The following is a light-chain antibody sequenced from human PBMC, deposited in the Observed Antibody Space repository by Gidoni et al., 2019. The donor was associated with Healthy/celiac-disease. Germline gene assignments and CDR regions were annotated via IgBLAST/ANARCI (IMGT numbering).Light chain of an antibody. CDR2: ADS. CDR3: QQSYSTLWT. CDR1: QSISSY. Sequence: DIQMTKSPSSLSASVGDRVTITCRASQSISSYLNWYQQKPGKAPKLLIYADSSLQSGVPSRFSGSGSGTDFTLTISSLQPEDFATYYCQQSYSTLWTFGQGTKVEIK. J-gene: IGKJ1*01. V-gene: IGKV1-39*01.